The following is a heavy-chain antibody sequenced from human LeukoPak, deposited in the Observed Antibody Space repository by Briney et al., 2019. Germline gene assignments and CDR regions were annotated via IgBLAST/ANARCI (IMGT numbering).Heavy chain of an antibody. D-gene: IGHD6-13*01. CDR1: GGSFSGYY. Sequence: SETLSLTCAVYGGSFSGYYWSWIRQPPGKGLEWIGEINHSGSTNYNPSLKSRVTISVDTSKNQFSLKLSSVTAADTAVYYCARGRPPSIAAAGSKRSDFDYWGQGTLVTVSS. CDR3: ARGRPPSIAAAGSKRSDFDY. CDR2: INHSGST. V-gene: IGHV4-34*01. J-gene: IGHJ4*02.